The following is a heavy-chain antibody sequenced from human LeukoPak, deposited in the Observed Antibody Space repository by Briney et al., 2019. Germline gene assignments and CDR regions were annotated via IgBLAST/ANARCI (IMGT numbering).Heavy chain of an antibody. V-gene: IGHV3-23*01. CDR2: ISDSGDST. J-gene: IGHJ4*02. CDR3: ARERAVAGTILDY. D-gene: IGHD6-19*01. CDR1: GFTFRTYA. Sequence: PGGSLRLSCAASGFTFRTYAMSWVRQAPGKGLEWVSTISDSGDSTFYADSVKGRFTISRDNSKNTLYLQMNSLRAEDTAVYYCARERAVAGTILDYWGQGTLVTVSS.